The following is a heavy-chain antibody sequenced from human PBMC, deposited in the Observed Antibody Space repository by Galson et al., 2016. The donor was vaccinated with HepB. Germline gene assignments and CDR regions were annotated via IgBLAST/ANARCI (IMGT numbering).Heavy chain of an antibody. CDR1: GYTFNSYA. CDR3: AGVCSKDSWLPYFDF. CDR2: INIGNGNK. Sequence: SVKVSCKASGYTFNSYAIHWLRQAPGQSLEWMGWINIGNGNKKYSLSFQGRVIITRDTSANTVYMEVDSLTAEATSVYYCAGVCSKDSWLPYFDFWGQGTLVTVSS. V-gene: IGHV1-3*04. D-gene: IGHD3-22*01. J-gene: IGHJ4*02.